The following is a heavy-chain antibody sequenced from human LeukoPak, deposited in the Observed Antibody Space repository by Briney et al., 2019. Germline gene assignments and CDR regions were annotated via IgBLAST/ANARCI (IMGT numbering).Heavy chain of an antibody. CDR3: ARDGPAAPSIPTFDY. D-gene: IGHD2-2*01. CDR1: GFTFSSYS. V-gene: IGHV3-21*01. Sequence: PGGPLRLSCAASGFTFSSYSMNWVRQAPGKGLERVSSITSSGRYIYYADSVKGRFTISRDNAKNSLYLQMNSLRAEDTAVYYCARDGPAAPSIPTFDYWGQGTLVTVSS. CDR2: ITSSGRYI. J-gene: IGHJ4*02.